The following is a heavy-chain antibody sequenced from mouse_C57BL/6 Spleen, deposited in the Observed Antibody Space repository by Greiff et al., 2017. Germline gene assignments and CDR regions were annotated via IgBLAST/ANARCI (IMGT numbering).Heavy chain of an antibody. CDR1: GYTFTSYW. Sequence: QVQLQQPGAELVRPGTSVKLSCKASGYTFTSYWMHWVKQRPGQGLEWIGVIDPSDSYTNYNQKFKGKATLTVDTSSSTAYMQLSSLTSEDSAVYYCARAYGSSFYYAMDDWGKGTSVTVSS. CDR3: ARAYGSSFYYAMDD. V-gene: IGHV1-59*01. CDR2: IDPSDSYT. J-gene: IGHJ4*01. D-gene: IGHD1-1*01.